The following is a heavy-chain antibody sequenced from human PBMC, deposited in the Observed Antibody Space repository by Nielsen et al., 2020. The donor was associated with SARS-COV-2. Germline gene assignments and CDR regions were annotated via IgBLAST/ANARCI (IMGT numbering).Heavy chain of an antibody. Sequence: GGSLRLSCAASGFIFGSYTMTYFRQAPGKGLEWVSSISSTSSYIYYADSVKGRFTISRDNAESSLYLQMNSLRAEDTAVYYCAREGRKLPLDYWGQGTLVTVSS. CDR3: AREGRKLPLDY. D-gene: IGHD5-24*01. V-gene: IGHV3-21*01. CDR2: ISSTSSYI. J-gene: IGHJ4*02. CDR1: GFIFGSYT.